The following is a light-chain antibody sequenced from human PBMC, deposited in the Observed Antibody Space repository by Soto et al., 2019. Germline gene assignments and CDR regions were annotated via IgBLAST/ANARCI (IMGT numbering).Light chain of an antibody. CDR1: NSNIGGNC. V-gene: IGLV1-51*01. Sequence: QPVLTQQLSVSAAPGQKLTISCSGSNSNIGGNCVSWYQQLPGTAPKLLIYDDNKRPSGIPDRFSGSKSGTSATLGITGFQTGDEADYYCGSWDSNLSAYVFGTGTKV. CDR2: DDN. J-gene: IGLJ1*01. CDR3: GSWDSNLSAYV.